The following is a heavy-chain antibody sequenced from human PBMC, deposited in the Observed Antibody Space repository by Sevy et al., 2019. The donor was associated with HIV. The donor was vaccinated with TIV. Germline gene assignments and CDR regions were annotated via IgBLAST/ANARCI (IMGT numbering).Heavy chain of an antibody. CDR1: GFTVSSNY. CDR3: AAQTLYDSSGYYYAIDAFDI. D-gene: IGHD3-22*01. CDR2: IYSGGST. J-gene: IGHJ3*02. V-gene: IGHV3-53*01. Sequence: GGSLRLSCAASGFTVSSNYMSWVRQAPGKGLEWVSVIYSGGSTYYADSVKGSFTISRDNSKKTRYLQMNSLRAEDTAVYYCAAQTLYDSSGYYYAIDAFDIWGQGTMVTVSS.